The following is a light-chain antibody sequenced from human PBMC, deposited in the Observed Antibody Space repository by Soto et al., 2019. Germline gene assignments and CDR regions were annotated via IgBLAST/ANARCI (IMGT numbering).Light chain of an antibody. V-gene: IGKV3-11*01. CDR1: QSVSSF. CDR3: QQRRNLIT. J-gene: IGKJ5*01. Sequence: EVVLTQSPATLSLSPGERVTLSCRASQSVSSFLSWYQHKPGQAPRLLIYDASNRATGIPARFSGSGSGTDFTLTISSLEPEVFAIYYCQQRRNLITFGQGTRLEIK. CDR2: DAS.